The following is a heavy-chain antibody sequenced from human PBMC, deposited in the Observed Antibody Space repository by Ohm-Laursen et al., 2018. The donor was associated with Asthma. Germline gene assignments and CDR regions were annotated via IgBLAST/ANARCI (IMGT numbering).Heavy chain of an antibody. CDR1: GFTVSSNY. J-gene: IGHJ4*02. CDR3: AREGSGWYELDY. D-gene: IGHD6-19*01. CDR2: IYSGGST. Sequence: SLRLSCAASGFTVSSNYMSWVRQAPGKGLEWVSVIYSGGSTYYADSVKGRFTISRDNSKNTLYLQMNSLRAEDTAVYYCAREGSGWYELDYWGQGTLVTVSS. V-gene: IGHV3-53*05.